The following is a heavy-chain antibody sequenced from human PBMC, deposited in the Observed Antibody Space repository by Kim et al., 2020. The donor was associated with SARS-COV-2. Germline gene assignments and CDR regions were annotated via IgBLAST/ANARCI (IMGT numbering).Heavy chain of an antibody. V-gene: IGHV3-23*01. CDR2: ISGSGGST. CDR1: GFTFSSYA. Sequence: GGSLRLSCAASGFTFSSYAMSWVRQAPGKGLEWVSAISGSGGSTYFADSVKGRFTISRDNSKNTLYLQMNSLRAEDTAVYYCAKTDVLAPFFDYWGQGTLVTVSS. J-gene: IGHJ4*02. CDR3: AKTDVLAPFFDY. D-gene: IGHD6-6*01.